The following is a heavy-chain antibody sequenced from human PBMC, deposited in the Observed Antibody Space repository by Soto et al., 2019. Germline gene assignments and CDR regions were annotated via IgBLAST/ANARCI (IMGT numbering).Heavy chain of an antibody. V-gene: IGHV2-5*01. D-gene: IGHD6-19*01. CDR3: AHRSGWYIGGNFDY. Sequence: KESGPTLVKPTQTLTLTCPFSGFSLSTSGVGVGWIRQPPGKALEWLALIYWNDDKRYSPSLKSRLTITKDTSKNQVVLTMTNMDPVDTATYYCAHRSGWYIGGNFDYWGQGTLVTVSS. CDR1: GFSLSTSGVG. J-gene: IGHJ4*02. CDR2: IYWNDDK.